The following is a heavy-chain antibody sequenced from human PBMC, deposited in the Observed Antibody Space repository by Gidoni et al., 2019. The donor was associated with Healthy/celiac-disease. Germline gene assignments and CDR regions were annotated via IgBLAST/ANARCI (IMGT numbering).Heavy chain of an antibody. D-gene: IGHD3-22*01. CDR2: INHSGST. J-gene: IGHJ4*02. Sequence: QVQLQQWGAGLLKPSETLSLTCAVYGGSFSGYYWSWIRQPPGKGLEWIGEINHSGSTNYNPSLKSRVTISVDTSKNQFSLKLSSVTAADTAVYYCASAGVYYYDSSGYYDYWGQGTLVTVSS. CDR1: GGSFSGYY. CDR3: ASAGVYYYDSSGYYDY. V-gene: IGHV4-34*01.